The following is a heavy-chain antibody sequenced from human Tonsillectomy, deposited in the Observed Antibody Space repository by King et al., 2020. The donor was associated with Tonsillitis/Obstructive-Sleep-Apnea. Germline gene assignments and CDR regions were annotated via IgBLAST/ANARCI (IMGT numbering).Heavy chain of an antibody. D-gene: IGHD7-27*01. J-gene: IGHJ3*02. Sequence: VQLVESGGDVVQPGRSLRLSCAASGFTFSKYGMNWVRQAPGKGLEWVALIWYDGSNKYYADSVKGRFTISRDNSKKTLYLQMNNLRAGDTAVYYCAREGALGIWAFDIWGQGTMVTVSS. CDR3: AREGALGIWAFDI. CDR2: IWYDGSNK. V-gene: IGHV3-33*01. CDR1: GFTFSKYG.